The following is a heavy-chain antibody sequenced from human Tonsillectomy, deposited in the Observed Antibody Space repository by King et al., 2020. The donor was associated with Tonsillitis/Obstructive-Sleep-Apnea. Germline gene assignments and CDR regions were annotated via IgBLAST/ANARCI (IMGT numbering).Heavy chain of an antibody. J-gene: IGHJ5*02. CDR3: ARERDVVVVAARGFDP. V-gene: IGHV3-48*02. CDR2: IISITNTI. D-gene: IGHD2-15*01. Sequence: VQLVESGGGLVQPGGSLRLSCAASGFTFSSYTMNWVRQAPGKGLEWVSYIISITNTIYYADSVKGRFTISRDNAKNSLYLQMNSLRDEDTAVYYCARERDVVVVAARGFDPWGQGTLVTVSS. CDR1: GFTFSSYT.